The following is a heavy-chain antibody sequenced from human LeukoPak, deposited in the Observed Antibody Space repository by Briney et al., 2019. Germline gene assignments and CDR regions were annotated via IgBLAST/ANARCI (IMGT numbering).Heavy chain of an antibody. D-gene: IGHD5-12*01. CDR1: GFTFSSHW. J-gene: IGHJ3*02. Sequence: QSGGSLRLSCAASGFTFSSHWMHWVRQAPGKGLEWVSGISWNSGSIGYADSVKGRFTISRDNAKNSLYLQMNSLRAEDTALYYCAKDIGYVATSGSAFDIWGQGTMVTVSS. V-gene: IGHV3-9*01. CDR2: ISWNSGSI. CDR3: AKDIGYVATSGSAFDI.